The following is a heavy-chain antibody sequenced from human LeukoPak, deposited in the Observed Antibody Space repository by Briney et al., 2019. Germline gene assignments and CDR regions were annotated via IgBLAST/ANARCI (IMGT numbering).Heavy chain of an antibody. Sequence: PGGSLRLSCAASGFTFSSYWMSWVRQPPGKGLEWIGSIYYSGTTHYNPSLESRVTISVDTSKNQFSLKLASVTAADTAIYYCAKGAGGFSYYNWFDPWGQGTLVTVSS. CDR2: IYYSGTT. J-gene: IGHJ5*02. CDR3: AKGAGGFSYYNWFDP. CDR1: GFTFSSYW. V-gene: IGHV4-39*07. D-gene: IGHD5-18*01.